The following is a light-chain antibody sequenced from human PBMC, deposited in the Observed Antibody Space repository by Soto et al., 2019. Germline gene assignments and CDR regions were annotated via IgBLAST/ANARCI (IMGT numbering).Light chain of an antibody. Sequence: QSELTQPPSVSGAPGQRVTISCTGSSSNIGADYDVHWYQQVPGTAPKLLIYGNSNRPSGVPDRFSGSKSGTSASLAITGLQADDEADYYCQSYDSSLSGVVFGGGTKLTVL. CDR1: SSNIGADYD. V-gene: IGLV1-40*01. CDR2: GNS. J-gene: IGLJ2*01. CDR3: QSYDSSLSGVV.